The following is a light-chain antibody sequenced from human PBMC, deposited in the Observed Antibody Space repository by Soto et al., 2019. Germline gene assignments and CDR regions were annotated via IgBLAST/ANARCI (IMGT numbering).Light chain of an antibody. CDR2: GAS. V-gene: IGKV3-20*01. J-gene: IGKJ5*01. CDR3: QQYSSSPRT. Sequence: VLLPPSTGTLSLAPGESAPLSCRASQSVSNNYLAWYQQKPGQAPRLLIYGASNRATGIPDRFSGSGSGTAFTLTISRLEPEDFAVYHCQQYSSSPRTFGQGTRLEI. CDR1: QSVSNNY.